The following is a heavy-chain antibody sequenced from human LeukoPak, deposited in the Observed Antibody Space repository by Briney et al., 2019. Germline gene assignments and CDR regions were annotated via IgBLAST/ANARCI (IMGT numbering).Heavy chain of an antibody. V-gene: IGHV3-48*03. D-gene: IGHD3-16*01. Sequence: GGSLRLSCAASGFTFSSYEFNWVRQAPGKGLEWVSYISSSGGTTFYADSVQGRFTISRDNAKNSLYLQMNSLRGEDTAVYYCAGDRWGSNYFDYWGQGTLVTVSS. CDR3: AGDRWGSNYFDY. CDR2: ISSSGGTT. J-gene: IGHJ4*02. CDR1: GFTFSSYE.